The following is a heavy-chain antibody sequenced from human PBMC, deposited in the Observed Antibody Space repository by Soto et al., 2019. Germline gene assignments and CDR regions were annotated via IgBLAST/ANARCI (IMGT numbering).Heavy chain of an antibody. J-gene: IGHJ6*02. CDR1: GFTVSSNY. Sequence: LRLSYAASGFTVSSNYMSWVRQAPGKGLEWVSVIYSGGSTYYADSVKGRFTISRDNSKNTLYLQMNSLRAEDTAVYYCARDQGFCSGGSCYYYGMDVWGQGTTVTVSS. V-gene: IGHV3-53*01. CDR2: IYSGGST. CDR3: ARDQGFCSGGSCYYYGMDV. D-gene: IGHD2-15*01.